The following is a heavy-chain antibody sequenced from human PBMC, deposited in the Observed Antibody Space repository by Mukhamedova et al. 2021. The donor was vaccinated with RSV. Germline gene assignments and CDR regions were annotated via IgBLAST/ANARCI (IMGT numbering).Heavy chain of an antibody. CDR2: INPNSGGT. Sequence: GRQAPGQGLEWMGWINPNSGGTNYAQKFQGRVTMTRDTSISTAYMELSRLRSDDTAVYYCARSLGEWELLLFGGPWGQGTLVTVS. J-gene: IGHJ5*02. V-gene: IGHV1-2*02. CDR3: ARSLGEWELLLFGGP. D-gene: IGHD1-26*01.